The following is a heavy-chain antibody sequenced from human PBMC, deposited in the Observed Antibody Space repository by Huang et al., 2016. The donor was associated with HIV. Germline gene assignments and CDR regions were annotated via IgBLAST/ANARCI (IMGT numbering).Heavy chain of an antibody. V-gene: IGHV3-23*01. D-gene: IGHD3-10*01. Sequence: VQLLESGGGLVQPGGSRRLSCAASGFTFSSYAMSWVRQAPGKGLEWGSTISGSGVSTYHADSVKGRFTTSRDNSENMLYLQMHTLRAEDTAVYYCAKGEFVGESYFDQWGQGTLVTVSS. CDR1: GFTFSSYA. CDR3: AKGEFVGESYFDQ. J-gene: IGHJ4*02. CDR2: ISGSGVST.